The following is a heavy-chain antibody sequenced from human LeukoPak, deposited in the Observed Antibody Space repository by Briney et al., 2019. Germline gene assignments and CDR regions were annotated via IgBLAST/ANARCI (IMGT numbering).Heavy chain of an antibody. CDR3: VKSILTGFYYYGMDV. CDR1: GFTYSSYA. CDR2: ISGSGGST. J-gene: IGHJ6*02. D-gene: IGHD3-9*01. V-gene: IGHV3-23*01. Sequence: GGSQTLSCAAPGFTYSSYAMSWLRQATGKAVEWVSAISGSGGSTYYADSVKGRFTISRDNSKNTLYLQMNSLRAEDTAVYYCVKSILTGFYYYGMDVWGQGTTVTVSS.